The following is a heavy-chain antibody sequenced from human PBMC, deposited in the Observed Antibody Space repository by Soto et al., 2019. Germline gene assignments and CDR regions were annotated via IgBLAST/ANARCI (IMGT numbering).Heavy chain of an antibody. CDR1: GFSFPSYW. D-gene: IGHD3-16*01. CDR3: ARHADFVLGVYDDAYDL. CDR2: IHMDGRET. V-gene: IGHV3-7*05. J-gene: IGHJ3*01. Sequence: EVQLVESGGDLVQPGGSLRLACAASGFSFPSYWMTWVRQAPGKGLEWVANIHMDGRETNYVDSVRGRFTISRDDTNLYLQISGAAADDTAIYYSARHADFVLGVYDDAYDLWGQGPMVTVSS.